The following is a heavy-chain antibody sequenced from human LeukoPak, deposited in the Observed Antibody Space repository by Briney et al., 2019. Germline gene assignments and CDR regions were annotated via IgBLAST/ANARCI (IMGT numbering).Heavy chain of an antibody. J-gene: IGHJ6*02. D-gene: IGHD6-13*01. CDR1: GGSFNGYY. V-gene: IGHV4-34*01. CDR3: ARGPLAAAGTLTYYYYGMDV. CDR2: INHSGTT. Sequence: SETLSLTCAVYGGSFNGYYWSWIRQPPGKGLEWVGEINHSGTTNYNPSLKSRVTISVDTSKNQFSLKLSSVTAADTAAYYCARGPLAAAGTLTYYYYGMDVWGQGTTVTVSS.